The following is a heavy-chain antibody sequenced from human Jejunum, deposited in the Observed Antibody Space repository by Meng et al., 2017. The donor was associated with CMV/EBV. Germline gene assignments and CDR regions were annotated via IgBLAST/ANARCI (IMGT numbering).Heavy chain of an antibody. V-gene: IGHV3-48*04. CDR2: VSSNSNSL. J-gene: IGHJ6*02. Sequence: FNTYSMNWVRQAPGKGLEWIAYVSSNSNSLLYADSVRGRFSISRDNAKNSLSLDMNSLTAEDTAVYYCARLSAAGNYFYYYGLDGWGPGTRVTVSS. CDR1: FNTYS. D-gene: IGHD6-13*01. CDR3: ARLSAAGNYFYYYGLDG.